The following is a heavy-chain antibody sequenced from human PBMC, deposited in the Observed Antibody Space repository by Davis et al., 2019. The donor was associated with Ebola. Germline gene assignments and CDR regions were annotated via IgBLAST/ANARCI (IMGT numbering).Heavy chain of an antibody. CDR1: GASVSINY. J-gene: IGHJ6*02. V-gene: IGHV4-59*02. CDR3: AREVADEHFYYGMDV. D-gene: IGHD6-19*01. Sequence: SETLSLTCTVSGASVSINYWTCIRQTPGTGLEWIGYIYYSGSTKYNPSLKIRVTISVDTSKNQLSLKLTSVTAADTAVYYCAREVADEHFYYGMDVWGQGTTVTVSS. CDR2: IYYSGST.